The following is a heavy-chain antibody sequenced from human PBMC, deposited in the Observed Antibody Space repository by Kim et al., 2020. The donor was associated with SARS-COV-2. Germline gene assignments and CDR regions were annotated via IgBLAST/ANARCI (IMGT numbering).Heavy chain of an antibody. D-gene: IGHD3-22*01. CDR3: ARVYYYDSSGLYYYYGMDV. CDR2: IIPIFGTA. CDR1: GGTFSSYA. V-gene: IGHV1-69*13. J-gene: IGHJ6*02. Sequence: SVKVSCKASGGTFSSYAISWVRQAPGQGLEWMGGIIPIFGTANYAQKFQGRVTITADESTSTAYMELSSLRSEDTAVYYCARVYYYDSSGLYYYYGMDVWGQGTTVTVSS.